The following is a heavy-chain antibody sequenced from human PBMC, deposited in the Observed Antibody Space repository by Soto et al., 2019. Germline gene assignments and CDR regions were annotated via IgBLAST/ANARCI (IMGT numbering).Heavy chain of an antibody. Sequence: QMQLQESGPGLVKPPETLSLTCTVSGGSISSRSYYWGWIRQPPGKGLEWIGIIYYTGNTYYNPSLKGRVTISVDTSKNQFSLRLSSVTAADTAVYYCARRSYYYNYYYMDVWGKGTTVTVSS. CDR3: ARRSYYYNYYYMDV. CDR1: GGSISSRSYY. J-gene: IGHJ6*03. CDR2: IYYTGNT. V-gene: IGHV4-39*01.